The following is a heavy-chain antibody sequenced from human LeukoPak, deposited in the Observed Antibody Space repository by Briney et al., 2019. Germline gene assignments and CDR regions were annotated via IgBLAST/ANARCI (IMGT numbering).Heavy chain of an antibody. D-gene: IGHD2-8*01. CDR2: IIPILGIA. CDR3: ARGLMADAFDI. Sequence: GSSVKVSCKASGGTFSSYAISWVRQAPGQGLEWMGRIIPILGIANYAQKFQGRVTITADKSTSTAYMELSSLRSEDTAVYYCARGLMADAFDIWGQGTMVTVSS. J-gene: IGHJ3*02. CDR1: GGTFSSYA. V-gene: IGHV1-69*04.